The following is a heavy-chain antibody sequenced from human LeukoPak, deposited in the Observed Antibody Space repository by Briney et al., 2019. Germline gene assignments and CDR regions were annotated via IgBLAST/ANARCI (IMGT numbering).Heavy chain of an antibody. CDR1: GYTLTGFY. CDR3: ASSSYFDLDAFDI. V-gene: IGHV1-2*02. CDR2: INPNSGGT. Sequence: ASVKVSCKASGYTLTGFYIHWMRQAPGQGLEWMGWINPNSGGTNYAQKFQGRVTLSRDTSISTAYMELTRLRSDDAAGYYCASSSYFDLDAFDIWGQGTMVTVSS. J-gene: IGHJ3*02. D-gene: IGHD2-2*01.